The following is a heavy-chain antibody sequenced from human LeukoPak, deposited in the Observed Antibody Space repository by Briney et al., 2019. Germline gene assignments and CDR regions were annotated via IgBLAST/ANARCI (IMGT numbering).Heavy chain of an antibody. Sequence: GGPLRLSCAASGFTFSSYAMHWVRQAPGKGLEWVAVISYDGSNKYYADSVKGRFTISRDNSKNTLYLQMNSLRAEDTAVYYCARSSSGWFFGLDYWGQGTLVTVSS. D-gene: IGHD6-19*01. J-gene: IGHJ4*02. CDR1: GFTFSSYA. CDR3: ARSSSGWFFGLDY. CDR2: ISYDGSNK. V-gene: IGHV3-30-3*01.